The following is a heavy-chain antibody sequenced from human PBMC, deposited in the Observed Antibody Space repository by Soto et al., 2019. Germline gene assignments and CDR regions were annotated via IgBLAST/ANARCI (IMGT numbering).Heavy chain of an antibody. D-gene: IGHD2-8*01. CDR3: AKDWGAPGKWYYFDH. Sequence: EVQLLESGGGLVRPGGSQRLSCAASGFRFSSFGMSWVRQAPGKGLEWVSSLSGSFGRAYYADSVKGRFTISRDNSRNTLYLQMDSLRVADTAIYYCAKDWGAPGKWYYFDHWGQGVLVIVSS. CDR2: LSGSFGRA. V-gene: IGHV3-23*01. J-gene: IGHJ4*02. CDR1: GFRFSSFG.